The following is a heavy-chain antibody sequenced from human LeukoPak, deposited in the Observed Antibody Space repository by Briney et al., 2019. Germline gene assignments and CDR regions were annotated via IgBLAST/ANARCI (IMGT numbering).Heavy chain of an antibody. V-gene: IGHV4-39*01. Sequence: SETLSLTCTVSGGSISSSSYYWGWIRQPPGKGLEWIGSIYYSGSTYYNPSLKSRVTISVDTSKNQFSLKLSSVTAADTAVYYCARLSYGWRYGSGSYYPTYYYYYMDVWGKGTTVTISS. J-gene: IGHJ6*03. CDR3: ARLSYGWRYGSGSYYPTYYYYYMDV. CDR2: IYYSGST. CDR1: GGSISSSSYY. D-gene: IGHD3-10*01.